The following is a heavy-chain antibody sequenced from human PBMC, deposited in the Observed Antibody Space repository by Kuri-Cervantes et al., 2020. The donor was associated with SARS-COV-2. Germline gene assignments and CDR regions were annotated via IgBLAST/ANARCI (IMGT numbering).Heavy chain of an antibody. D-gene: IGHD3-10*01. V-gene: IGHV3-23*01. J-gene: IGHJ4*02. CDR2: ISGSGGST. CDR1: GFTFSSYA. Sequence: GGSLRPSWAASGFTFSSYAMSWVRQAPGKGLEWVSAISGSGGSTYYADSVKGRFTISRDNSKNTLYLQMNSLRAEDTAVYYCAKPTVRGELAFDYWGQGTLVTVSS. CDR3: AKPTVRGELAFDY.